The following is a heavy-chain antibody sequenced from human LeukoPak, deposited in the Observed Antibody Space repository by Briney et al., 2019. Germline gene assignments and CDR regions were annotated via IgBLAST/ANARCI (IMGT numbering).Heavy chain of an antibody. D-gene: IGHD5-12*01. CDR3: ARDREAKARIGGMDV. CDR1: KFIFNSYS. CDR2: ISESSSYT. V-gene: IGHV3-21*06. J-gene: IGHJ6*02. Sequence: KSGGSLRLSCAASKFIFNSYSMNWVRQAPGKGLEWVSYISESSSYTYYADSVKGRFTISRDNAKNSLYLQMNSLRAEDTAIYYCARDREAKARIGGMDVWGQGTTVIVS.